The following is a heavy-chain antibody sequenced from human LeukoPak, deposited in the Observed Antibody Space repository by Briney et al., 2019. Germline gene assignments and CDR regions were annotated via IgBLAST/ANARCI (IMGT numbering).Heavy chain of an antibody. CDR2: ISGSARGT. D-gene: IGHD3-10*01. V-gene: IGHV3-23*01. J-gene: IGHJ5*02. CDR1: GFTFSDHY. CDR3: ASAQAWELVDWLDP. Sequence: PGGSLRLSCAASGFTFSDHYMIWLRQAPGKGLEWVSGISGSARGTYYADSVKGRFTISRDNSKNTLYLQMNSLRAEDTAIYYCASAQAWELVDWLDPWGQGTRVTVSS.